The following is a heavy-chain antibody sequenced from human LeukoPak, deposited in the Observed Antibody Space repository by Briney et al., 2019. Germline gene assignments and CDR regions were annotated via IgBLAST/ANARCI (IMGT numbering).Heavy chain of an antibody. CDR2: IRYDGSNK. CDR3: AKGITAADTGLDY. D-gene: IGHD6-13*01. J-gene: IGHJ4*02. Sequence: GGSLRLSCAASGFTFSSYGIHWVRQAPGKGLEWVAFIRYDGSNKYYADSVKGRFTISRDNSKNTLYLQMNSLRAEDTAVYYCAKGITAADTGLDYWGQGTLVTVSS. CDR1: GFTFSSYG. V-gene: IGHV3-30*02.